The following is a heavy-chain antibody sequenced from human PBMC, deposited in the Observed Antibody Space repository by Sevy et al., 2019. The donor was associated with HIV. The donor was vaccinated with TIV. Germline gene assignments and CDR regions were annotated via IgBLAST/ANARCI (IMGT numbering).Heavy chain of an antibody. CDR1: GFSFSSYW. CDR3: ARDGVFFDH. D-gene: IGHD3-16*01. J-gene: IGHJ4*02. Sequence: GGSLRLSCAASGFSFSSYWMHWVRQVPGKGLVWVSHIKSGGSSTSYADSVKGRFTISRDNAKNTLYLQMNSLRVEDTAVYYCARDGVFFDHWGQGTLVTVSS. CDR2: IKSGGSST. V-gene: IGHV3-74*01.